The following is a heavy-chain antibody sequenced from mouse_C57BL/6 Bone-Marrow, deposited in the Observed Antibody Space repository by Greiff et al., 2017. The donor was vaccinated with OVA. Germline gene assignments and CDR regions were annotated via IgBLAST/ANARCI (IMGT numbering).Heavy chain of an antibody. CDR2: IDPDNGDT. CDR1: GFNIKDDY. V-gene: IGHV14-4*01. D-gene: IGHD3-2*02. Sequence: EVQLQQSGAELVRPGASVKLSCTASGFNIKDDYMHWVKQRPEQGLEWIGWIDPDNGDTEYASKFQGKATITADTSSNTAYLQLSSLISEDTADYYCTTGSSGYDAMDYWGQGTSVTVSS. J-gene: IGHJ4*01. CDR3: TTGSSGYDAMDY.